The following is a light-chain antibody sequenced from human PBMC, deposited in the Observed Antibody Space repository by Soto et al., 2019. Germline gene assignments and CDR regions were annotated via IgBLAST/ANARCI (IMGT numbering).Light chain of an antibody. J-gene: IGKJ2*01. CDR1: QSISSSY. CDR2: AAS. V-gene: IGKV3-20*01. CDR3: QHYGSSSYT. Sequence: DIVLTPSPGTLSLSPAERATLSCRASQSISSSYLAWYQQKPGQAPRRLIYAASSRETGIPDRFSGSGSGTDFTLTISRLEPEDVAVYYCQHYGSSSYTFGQGTQVEMK.